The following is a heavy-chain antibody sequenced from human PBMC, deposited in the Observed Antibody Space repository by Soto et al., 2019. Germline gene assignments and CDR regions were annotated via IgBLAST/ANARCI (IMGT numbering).Heavy chain of an antibody. Sequence: QVQLQESGPGLVKPSGTLSLTCAVSGGSISSSNWWSWVRQPPGKGLEWIGEIYHSGSTNYNPSLKCRVTISVDKSKNPFSLTLSSVTAADTAVYSCARTPWDGYTGYYCDYWGQGTLVTVSS. CDR3: ARTPWDGYTGYYCDY. V-gene: IGHV4-4*02. D-gene: IGHD5-18*01. J-gene: IGHJ4*02. CDR2: IYHSGST. CDR1: GGSISSSNW.